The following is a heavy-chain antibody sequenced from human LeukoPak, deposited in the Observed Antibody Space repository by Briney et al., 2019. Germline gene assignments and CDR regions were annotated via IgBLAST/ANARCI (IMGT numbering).Heavy chain of an antibody. J-gene: IGHJ4*02. CDR1: GFTFSSYW. CDR3: AKGRGSYWVPEFDY. D-gene: IGHD1-26*01. CDR2: IKQDGSEK. V-gene: IGHV3-7*03. Sequence: GGSLRLSCAASGFTFSSYWMSWVRQVPGKGLQWVANIKQDGSEKYYVDSVKGRFTISRDNAKNSLYLQMNSLRAEDTALYYCAKGRGSYWVPEFDYWGQGTLVTVS.